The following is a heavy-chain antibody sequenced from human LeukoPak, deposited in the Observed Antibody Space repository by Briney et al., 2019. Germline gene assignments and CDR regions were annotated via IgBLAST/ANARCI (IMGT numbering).Heavy chain of an antibody. CDR2: ISSSNSYI. V-gene: IGHV3-21*01. D-gene: IGHD2-2*01. Sequence: GGSLRLSCAASGFTFSSYSMNWVRQAPGKGLEWVSSISSSNSYIYYADSVKGRFTISRDNAKNSLYLQMNSLRAEDTAVYYCAKDLPPGCSSTSCYHFDYWGQGTLVTVSS. CDR1: GFTFSSYS. CDR3: AKDLPPGCSSTSCYHFDY. J-gene: IGHJ4*02.